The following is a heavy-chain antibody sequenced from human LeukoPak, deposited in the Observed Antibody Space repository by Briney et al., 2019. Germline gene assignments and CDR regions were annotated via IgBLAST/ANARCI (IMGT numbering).Heavy chain of an antibody. CDR1: GFTFSSYA. V-gene: IGHV3-30-3*01. Sequence: GGSLRLSCAASGFTFSSYAMHWVRQAPGKGLEWVAVISYDGSNKYYADSVKGRFTISRDNSKNTLYLQMNSLRAEDTAVYYCARDRPDTPYYFDYWGQGTLVTVSS. D-gene: IGHD6-6*01. CDR3: ARDRPDTPYYFDY. CDR2: ISYDGSNK. J-gene: IGHJ4*02.